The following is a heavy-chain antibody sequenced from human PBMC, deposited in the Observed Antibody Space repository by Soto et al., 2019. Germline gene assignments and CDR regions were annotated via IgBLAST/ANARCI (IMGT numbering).Heavy chain of an antibody. Sequence: QVQLVESGGGLVKPGGSLRLSCVASGFTFSDYYMSWIRRAPGKGLEWVSYISSSSSYTNYADSVKGRFTISRDNAKNSLYLQMNSLRAEDTAVYYCARDADILTGSDAFDLWGQGTMVTVSS. CDR2: ISSSSSYT. CDR3: ARDADILTGSDAFDL. D-gene: IGHD3-9*01. V-gene: IGHV3-11*05. CDR1: GFTFSDYY. J-gene: IGHJ3*01.